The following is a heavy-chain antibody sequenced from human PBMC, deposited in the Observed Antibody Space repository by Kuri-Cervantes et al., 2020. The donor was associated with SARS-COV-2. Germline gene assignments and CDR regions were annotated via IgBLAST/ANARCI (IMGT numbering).Heavy chain of an antibody. D-gene: IGHD2-2*01. J-gene: IGHJ6*03. CDR1: GGPISSSSYY. CDR3: ARDHSGVVPAGYMDV. Sequence: SETLSLTCTVSGGPISSSSYYWGWIRQPPGKGLEWIGYIYHSGSTYYNPSLKSLVTISVDTSKNQFSLKLSSVTAADTAVYYCARDHSGVVPAGYMDVWGKGTTVTDSS. CDR2: IYHSGST. V-gene: IGHV4-31*01.